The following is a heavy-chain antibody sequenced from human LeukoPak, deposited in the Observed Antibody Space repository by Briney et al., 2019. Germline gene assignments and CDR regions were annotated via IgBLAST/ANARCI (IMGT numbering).Heavy chain of an antibody. J-gene: IGHJ5*02. CDR1: GYSISSGDYY. CDR3: ARVETYYHILTGYSAGNWFDP. Sequence: SDTLSLTCNVSGYSISSGDYYWGWIRQPPGKGLEWIGYTYYSGSTYSNPSLKSRATISVDTANNQFFLKLSSMTADDTAVYYGARVETYYHILTGYSAGNWFDPWGQGTLVTVSS. V-gene: IGHV4-30-4*02. D-gene: IGHD3-9*01. CDR2: TYYSGST.